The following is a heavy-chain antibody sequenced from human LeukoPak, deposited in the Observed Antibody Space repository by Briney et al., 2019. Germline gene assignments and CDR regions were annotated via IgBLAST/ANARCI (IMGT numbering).Heavy chain of an antibody. CDR2: IYYSGST. V-gene: IGHV4-31*03. CDR3: ARGVRSVPAAPVPSYNWFDP. D-gene: IGHD2-2*01. CDR1: GGSISSGGYY. Sequence: PSETLSLTCTVSGGSISSGGYYWSWIRQHPGKGLEWIGYIYYSGSTYYNPSLKSRVTISVDTSKNQFSLKLSSVTAADTAVYYCARGVRSVPAAPVPSYNWFDPWGQGTLVTVSS. J-gene: IGHJ5*02.